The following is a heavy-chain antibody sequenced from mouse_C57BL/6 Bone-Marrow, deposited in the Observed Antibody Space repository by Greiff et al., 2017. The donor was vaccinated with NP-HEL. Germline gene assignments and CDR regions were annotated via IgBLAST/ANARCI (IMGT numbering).Heavy chain of an antibody. V-gene: IGHV2-2*01. J-gene: IGHJ3*01. CDR3: ARILPSGGFAY. CDR2: IWSGGST. Sequence: VKLKESGPGLVQPSQSLSITCTVSGFSLTSYGVHWVRQSPGKGLEWLGVIWSGGSTDYNAAFISRLSISKDNSKSQVFFKMNSLQADDTAIYYCARILPSGGFAYWGQGTLVTVSA. CDR1: GFSLTSYG.